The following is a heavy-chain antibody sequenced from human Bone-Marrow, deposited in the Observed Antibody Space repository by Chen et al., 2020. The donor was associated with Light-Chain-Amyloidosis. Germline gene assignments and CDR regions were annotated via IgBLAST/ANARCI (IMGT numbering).Heavy chain of an antibody. CDR3: ARARGDGRPTHFAA. J-gene: IGHJ5*02. CDR2: SGSTGSYI. V-gene: IGHV3-21*06. Sequence: VQLVESGGGLVKRGGSLRLSCAASGFAFSTYSLNWVRQAPGKGLEWVSGSGSTGSYIYYGDSVKGRSTSSRDNAQDTRPLHRSRLRVEDTAADDCARARGDGRPTHFAARAQGPL. D-gene: IGHD1-26*01. CDR1: GFAFSTYS.